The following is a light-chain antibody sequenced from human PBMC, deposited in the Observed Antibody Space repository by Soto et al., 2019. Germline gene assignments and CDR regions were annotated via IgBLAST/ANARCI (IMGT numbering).Light chain of an antibody. CDR1: QSVSSY. V-gene: IGKV3-11*01. J-gene: IGKJ4*01. CDR2: DAS. Sequence: EIVLTQSPATLSLSPGERATVSCRASQSVSSYLAWYQQKPGQAPRLLIHDASHRATGIPARFSGSGSGTDFTLTINSLEPEDFAVYYCQQRSNPIPFGGGTKVEIK. CDR3: QQRSNPIP.